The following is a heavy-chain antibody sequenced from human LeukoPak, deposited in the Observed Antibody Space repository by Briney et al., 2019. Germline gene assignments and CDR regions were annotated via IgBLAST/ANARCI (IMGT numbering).Heavy chain of an antibody. CDR2: IYSGGST. Sequence: PGGSLRLSCAASGFTVSSNYMSWVRQAPGKGLEWVSVIYSGGSTYYADSVKGRFTISRDNSKNTLYLQMNSLRAEDTAVYYCARTHDYGDCTFDYWGQGTLVTVSS. CDR3: ARTHDYGDCTFDY. V-gene: IGHV3-53*01. D-gene: IGHD4-17*01. CDR1: GFTVSSNY. J-gene: IGHJ4*02.